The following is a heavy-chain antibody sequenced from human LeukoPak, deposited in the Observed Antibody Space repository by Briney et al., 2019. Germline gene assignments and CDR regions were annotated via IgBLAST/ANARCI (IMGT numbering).Heavy chain of an antibody. CDR3: ARAGVRGVL. CDR1: GLSFSSYA. CDR2: VSGSGGST. Sequence: GGSLRLSCAASGLSFSSYAMSWVRQAPGKGLEWISAVSGSGGSTYYADSVKGRFTISRDNSKNTLYLQMNSLRVEDTAVYYCARAGVRGVLWGQGTLVTVSS. D-gene: IGHD3-10*01. V-gene: IGHV3-23*01. J-gene: IGHJ4*02.